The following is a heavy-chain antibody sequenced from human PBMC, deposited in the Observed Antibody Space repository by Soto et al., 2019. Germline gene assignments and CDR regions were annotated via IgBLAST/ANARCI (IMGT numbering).Heavy chain of an antibody. Sequence: EVHLVESGGGLVQPGGSLELSCAASGFTLSDYWMTWVRQAPGKGLEWVANIKQDGSEKHYVDSVKGRFTVSRDNAKNXLYLQMNSLRAEDTAVYYCARETILWSGYYKDYWGQGTLVTVSS. CDR2: IKQDGSEK. CDR1: GFTLSDYW. D-gene: IGHD3-3*01. J-gene: IGHJ4*02. CDR3: ARETILWSGYYKDY. V-gene: IGHV3-7*03.